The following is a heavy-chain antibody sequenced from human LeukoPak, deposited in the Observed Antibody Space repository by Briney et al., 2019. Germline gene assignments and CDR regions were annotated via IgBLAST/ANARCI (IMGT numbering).Heavy chain of an antibody. CDR3: ARGGNYGDIFDY. D-gene: IGHD4-17*01. V-gene: IGHV4-39*07. J-gene: IGHJ4*02. CDR1: GGSISSSSYH. CDR2: IYHSGST. Sequence: PSETLSLTCTVSGGSISSSSYHWGWIRQPPGKGLEWIGSIYHSGSTYYNPSLKSRVTISVDRSKNQFSLKLSSVTAADTAVYYCARGGNYGDIFDYWGQGTLVTVSS.